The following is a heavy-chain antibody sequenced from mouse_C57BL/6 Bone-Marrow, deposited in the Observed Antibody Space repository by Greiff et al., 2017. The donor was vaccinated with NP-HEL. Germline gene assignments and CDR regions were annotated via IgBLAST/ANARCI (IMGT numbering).Heavy chain of an antibody. J-gene: IGHJ1*03. CDR2: ISSGGDYI. CDR1: GFTFSSYA. V-gene: IGHV5-9-1*02. D-gene: IGHD2-1*01. Sequence: EVQLQESGEGLVKPGGSLKLSCAASGFTFSSYAMSWVRQTPEKRLEWVAYISSGGDYIYYVDTVKGRFTISRDNARNTLYLQMSSLKSEDTAMYYCTRVYGNYVGYWYFDVWGTGTTVTVSS. CDR3: TRVYGNYVGYWYFDV.